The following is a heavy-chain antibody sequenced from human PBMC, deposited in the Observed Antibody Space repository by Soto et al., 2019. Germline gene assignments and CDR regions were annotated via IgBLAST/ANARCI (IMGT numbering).Heavy chain of an antibody. V-gene: IGHV1-18*01. Sequence: QVQLVQSGAAVKKPGASVKVSCKASGYTFTSYGISWVRQAPGQGLEWMGRISAYNGNTNYAQRLQGRVTMTTDTSTRTLYMELRSLRSDDTALYYCARDVRGHYYYYGMDVWGQGTTVTVSS. CDR3: ARDVRGHYYYYGMDV. J-gene: IGHJ6*02. CDR2: ISAYNGNT. D-gene: IGHD5-12*01. CDR1: GYTFTSYG.